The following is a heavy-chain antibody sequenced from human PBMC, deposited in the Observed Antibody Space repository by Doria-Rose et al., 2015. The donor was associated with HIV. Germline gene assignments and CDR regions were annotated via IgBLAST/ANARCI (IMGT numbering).Heavy chain of an antibody. CDR3: ARIKSSRWYHKYYFDF. V-gene: IGHV2-26*01. CDR2: IFSDDDR. J-gene: IGHJ4*02. Sequence: QVQLVQSGPVLVKPTETLTLTCTVSGVSLSSPGMGVSWIRQPPGKALEWLANIFSDDDRSYKTSLKSRLTISRCTYKSQVVLTMTDMDPVDTATYYCARIKSSRWYHKYYFDFWGQGTLVIVSA. CDR1: GVSLSSPGMG. D-gene: IGHD6-13*01.